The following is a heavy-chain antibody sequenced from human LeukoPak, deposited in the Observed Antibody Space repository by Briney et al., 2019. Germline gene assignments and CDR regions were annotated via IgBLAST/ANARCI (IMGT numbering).Heavy chain of an antibody. Sequence: PSETLSLTCTVSGGSISSYYWSWIRQPPGKGLEWIGYIYYSGSTNYNPSLKSRVTISVDTSKNQFSLKLSSVTAADTAVYYCAKGEHSRSLTWFDPWGQGTLVTVSS. D-gene: IGHD6-13*01. CDR1: GGSISSYY. CDR2: IYYSGST. V-gene: IGHV4-59*08. J-gene: IGHJ5*02. CDR3: AKGEHSRSLTWFDP.